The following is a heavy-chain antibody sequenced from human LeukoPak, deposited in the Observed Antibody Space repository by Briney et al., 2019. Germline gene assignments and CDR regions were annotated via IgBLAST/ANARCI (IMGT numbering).Heavy chain of an antibody. CDR1: GGSISSYY. CDR3: ARDGSSSWYEDGYYYGMDV. CDR2: IYYSGST. D-gene: IGHD6-13*01. V-gene: IGHV4-59*01. Sequence: SETLSLTCTVSGGSISSYYWSWIRQPPGKGLEWIGYIYYSGSTNYNPSLKSRVTISVDTSKNQFSLKLSSVTAADTAVYYCARDGSSSWYEDGYYYGMDVWGQETTVTVSS. J-gene: IGHJ6*02.